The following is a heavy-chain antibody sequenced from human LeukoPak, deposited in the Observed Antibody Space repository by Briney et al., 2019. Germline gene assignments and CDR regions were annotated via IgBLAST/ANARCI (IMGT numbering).Heavy chain of an antibody. CDR1: GFTFDDYG. CDR3: ARDSRRGQIAAADGFDP. D-gene: IGHD6-13*01. Sequence: GGSLRLSCAASGFTFDDYGMSWVRQAPGKGLEWVSGINWNGGSTGYADSVKGRFTISRDNAKKSLYLQMNSLRAEDTAVYYCARDSRRGQIAAADGFDPWGQGTLVTVSS. CDR2: INWNGGST. J-gene: IGHJ5*02. V-gene: IGHV3-20*04.